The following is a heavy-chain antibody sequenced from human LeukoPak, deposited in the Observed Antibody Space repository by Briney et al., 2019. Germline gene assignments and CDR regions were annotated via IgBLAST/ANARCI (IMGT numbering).Heavy chain of an antibody. V-gene: IGHV3-7*01. J-gene: IGHJ5*02. D-gene: IGHD2-21*01. CDR3: ARATASNWFDP. CDR1: GFTFSSYW. Sequence: QTGGSLRLSCAASGFTFSSYWMSWVRQAPGKGMEWVANIKQDGSEKYYVDSVKGRFTISRDNAKNSLYLQMNSLRAGDTAVYYCARATASNWFDPWGQGTLVTVSS. CDR2: IKQDGSEK.